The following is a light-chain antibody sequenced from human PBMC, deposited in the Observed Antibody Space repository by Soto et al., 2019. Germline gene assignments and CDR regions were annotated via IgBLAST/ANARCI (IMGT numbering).Light chain of an antibody. CDR1: RGVYRM. J-gene: IGKJ2*01. CDR2: DAS. V-gene: IGKV1-5*01. Sequence: DIQMTQSPSTLPAFVGDTVTITCRASRGVYRMLAWYQQRPGQAPKLLIYDASSLESGVPSRFSGSGSGTEFTLTISSLQPDDFATYYCQQYNSYWGYTFGQGTKLEIK. CDR3: QQYNSYWGYT.